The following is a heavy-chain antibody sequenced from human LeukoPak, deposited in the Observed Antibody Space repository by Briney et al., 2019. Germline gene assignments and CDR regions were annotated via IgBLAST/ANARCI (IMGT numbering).Heavy chain of an antibody. CDR2: IYYSGST. V-gene: IGHV4-59*01. D-gene: IGHD4-17*01. Sequence: SETLSLTCTVSGGSISSYYWSWIRQPPGKGLEWIGYIYYSGSTNYNPSLKSRVTISVDTSKNQFSLKLSSVTAADTAVYYCASVTTPNVYHGMDVWGQGTTVTVSS. J-gene: IGHJ6*02. CDR1: GGSISSYY. CDR3: ASVTTPNVYHGMDV.